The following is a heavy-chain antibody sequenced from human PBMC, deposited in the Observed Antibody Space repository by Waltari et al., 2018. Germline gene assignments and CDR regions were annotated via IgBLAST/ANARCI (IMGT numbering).Heavy chain of an antibody. CDR3: AKEGLGGDRQFDY. V-gene: IGHV3-21*06. CDR1: FFLFRGYA. J-gene: IGHJ4*02. CDR2: VSGPSTYT. D-gene: IGHD2-21*02. Sequence: VQLAESGGGLGQPGGSLGLSSFASFFLFRGYAMSWVRQAPGKGLEWVASVSGPSTYTFYSDSVKGRFTISRDNAKNSVFLQMNGLRDDDTAIYYCAKEGLGGDRQFDYWGQGTLVRVSS.